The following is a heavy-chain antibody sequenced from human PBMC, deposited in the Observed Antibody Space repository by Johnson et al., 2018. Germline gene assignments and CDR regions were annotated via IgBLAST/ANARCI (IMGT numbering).Heavy chain of an antibody. CDR3: ARVVRFLEGENWFGP. D-gene: IGHD3-3*01. J-gene: IGHJ5*02. CDR1: GYTFTSYY. Sequence: QVQLVESGAEVKKPGASVKVSCKSSGYTFTSYYMHWVRQAPGQGLEWMGIINPSGGSTSYAQKFQGRVTMTRDTSTSTVYMERSSLRSEDTAVYYCARVVRFLEGENWFGPWGQGTLVTVSS. CDR2: INPSGGST. V-gene: IGHV1-46*01.